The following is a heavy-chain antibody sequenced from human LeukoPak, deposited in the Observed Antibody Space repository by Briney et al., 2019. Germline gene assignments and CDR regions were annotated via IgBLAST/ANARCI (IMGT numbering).Heavy chain of an antibody. D-gene: IGHD1-26*01. J-gene: IGHJ4*02. CDR2: ISAYNGNT. V-gene: IGHV1-18*01. Sequence: ASVKVSCKASGYTFTSYGISWVRQAPGQGLEWMGWISAYNGNTNYAQKLQGRVTMTTDTSTSTAYMELRSLRSDDTAVYYCARDGGGGIVGATTPDYWGQGTLVTVSS. CDR3: ARDGGGGIVGATTPDY. CDR1: GYTFTSYG.